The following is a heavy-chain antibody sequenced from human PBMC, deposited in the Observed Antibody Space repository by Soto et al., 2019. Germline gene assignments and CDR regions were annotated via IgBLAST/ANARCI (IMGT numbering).Heavy chain of an antibody. J-gene: IGHJ4*02. CDR2: FYSGST. D-gene: IGHD4-17*01. Sequence: PSETLSLTCIVSGASISSRSSYWGWIRQPPGKGLEWVGTFYSGSTYNNPSLKSRLTISGDRSKNQFSLKLTSVTAADTAVYYCASQNYGDSDYWGQGTLVTVSS. V-gene: IGHV4-39*07. CDR3: ASQNYGDSDY. CDR1: GASISSRSSY.